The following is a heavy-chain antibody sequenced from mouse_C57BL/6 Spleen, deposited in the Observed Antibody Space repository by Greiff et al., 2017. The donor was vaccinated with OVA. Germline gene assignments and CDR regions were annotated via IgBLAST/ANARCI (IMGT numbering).Heavy chain of an antibody. CDR2: IDPSDSYT. CDR1: GYTFTSYW. J-gene: IGHJ2*01. D-gene: IGHD2-2*01. Sequence: QVQLQQPGAELVRPGTSVKLSCKASGYTFTSYWMHWVKQRPGQGLEWIGVIDPSDSYTNYNQKFKGKATLTVDTSSSTAYMQLSSLTSDDSAVYYCASWGVTTSNYFDYWGQGTTLTVSS. V-gene: IGHV1-59*01. CDR3: ASWGVTTSNYFDY.